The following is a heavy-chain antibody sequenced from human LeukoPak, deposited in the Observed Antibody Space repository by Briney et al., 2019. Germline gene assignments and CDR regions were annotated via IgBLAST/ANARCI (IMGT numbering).Heavy chain of an antibody. V-gene: IGHV3-23*01. D-gene: IGHD6-13*01. Sequence: QPGGSLRLSCAASGFTFSDYYMSWIRQAPGKGLEWVSAISGSGGSTYYADSVKGRFTISRDNSKNTLYLQMNSMRAEDTAVYYCANAESAAGYLYYFDYWGQGTLVTVSS. J-gene: IGHJ4*02. CDR3: ANAESAAGYLYYFDY. CDR1: GFTFSDYY. CDR2: ISGSGGST.